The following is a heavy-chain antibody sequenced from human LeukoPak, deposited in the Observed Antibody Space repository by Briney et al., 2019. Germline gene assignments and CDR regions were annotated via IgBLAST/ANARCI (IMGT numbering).Heavy chain of an antibody. J-gene: IGHJ6*03. CDR3: ARTPQRSNYYMDV. V-gene: IGHV1-69*06. Sequence: SVKVSCKASGGTFSSYAISWVRRAPGQGLEWMGGIIPIFGTANYAQKFQGRVTITADKSTSTAYMELSSLRSEDTAVYYCARTPQRSNYYMDVWGKGTTVTISS. CDR2: IIPIFGTA. CDR1: GGTFSSYA. D-gene: IGHD2-15*01.